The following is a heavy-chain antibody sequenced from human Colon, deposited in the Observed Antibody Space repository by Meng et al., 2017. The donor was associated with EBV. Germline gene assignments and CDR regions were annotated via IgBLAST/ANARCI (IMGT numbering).Heavy chain of an antibody. J-gene: IGHJ4*02. CDR3: ASFDHIPRRNYFDY. V-gene: IGHV4-30-4*01. CDR2: IHHSGSA. CDR1: GGSMSSGNYY. D-gene: IGHD2-21*01. Sequence: QVQLDESCPVLWEPSQTLSLTCNGSGGSMSSGNYYWSWIRQPPGKGLEWIGYIHHSGSAYYNPSLKSRVSISVDTSKNQFSLNLNSMTAADTAVYYCASFDHIPRRNYFDYWGQGTLVTVSS.